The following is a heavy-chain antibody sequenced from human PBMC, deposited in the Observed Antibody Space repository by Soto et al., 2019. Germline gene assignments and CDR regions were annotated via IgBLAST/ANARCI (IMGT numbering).Heavy chain of an antibody. V-gene: IGHV3-30*18. J-gene: IGHJ3*02. Sequence: QVQLVESGGGVVQPGKSLRLSCAASGFTFRTYGMHWVRQVPGKGLEWVAVISDDGNNKYNIASVEGRFTISRDNSKNALYLEMKSLRTENTAVYYCAKGGGYSYGTNDAFDIWGQGTMVTVSS. D-gene: IGHD5-18*01. CDR1: GFTFRTYG. CDR2: ISDDGNNK. CDR3: AKGGGYSYGTNDAFDI.